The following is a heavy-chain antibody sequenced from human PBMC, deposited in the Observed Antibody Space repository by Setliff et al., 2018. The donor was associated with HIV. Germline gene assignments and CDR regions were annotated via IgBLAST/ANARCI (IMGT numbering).Heavy chain of an antibody. CDR3: ATSSPVGPWLPSHDAFDI. D-gene: IGHD3-22*01. CDR1: GYTLTELS. V-gene: IGHV1-24*01. Sequence: ASVKVSCKVSGYTLTELSRHWARQAPGKGLEWMGGFDPEDGETIYAQKFQGRVTMTEDTSTDTAYMELSSLRSEDTAVYYCATSSPVGPWLPSHDAFDIWGQGTMVTVSS. J-gene: IGHJ3*02. CDR2: FDPEDGET.